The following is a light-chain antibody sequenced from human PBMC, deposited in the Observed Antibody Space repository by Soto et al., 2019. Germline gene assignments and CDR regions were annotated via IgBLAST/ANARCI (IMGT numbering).Light chain of an antibody. CDR3: CSYAGSYTLGV. CDR1: SSDVGGYNY. Sequence: QSALTQPRSVSGSPGQSVTISCTGTSSDVGGYNYVSWYQQHPGKAPKLIIYDVSKRPSGVPDRFSGSKSGNTASLTISGLQAEDEADYYCCSYAGSYTLGVFGTGTKVTVL. CDR2: DVS. J-gene: IGLJ1*01. V-gene: IGLV2-11*01.